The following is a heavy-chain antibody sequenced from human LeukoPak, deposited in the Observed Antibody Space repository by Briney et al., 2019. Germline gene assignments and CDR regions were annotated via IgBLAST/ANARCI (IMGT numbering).Heavy chain of an antibody. Sequence: PSETLCLTCAVLSGYFGGYLCRWIRQPTGKWLKRVGVLPHSGSTNYIPFLKIRVTISVDTSKNQFSLKLSSVSAAYTSVYYCARVGYSGYDLELYYWGQGTLVTVSS. CDR3: ARVGYSGYDLELYY. CDR1: SGYFGGYL. V-gene: IGHV4-34*01. D-gene: IGHD5-12*01. J-gene: IGHJ4*02. CDR2: LPHSGST.